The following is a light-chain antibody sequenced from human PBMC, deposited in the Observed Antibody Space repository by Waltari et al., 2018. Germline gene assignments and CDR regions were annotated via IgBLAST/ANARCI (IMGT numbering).Light chain of an antibody. J-gene: IGKJ5*01. V-gene: IGKV3-11*01. CDR3: QEFGSSPTVT. CDR1: QSVSTY. CDR2: DAS. Sequence: EIVLTQSPATLSLSPGERATLSCRASQSVSTYLAWYQHKPGQAPRLLIYDASNRATGIPARFSGSGSGTDFTLTISRLEPEDFAMYYCQEFGSSPTVTFGQGTRLEIK.